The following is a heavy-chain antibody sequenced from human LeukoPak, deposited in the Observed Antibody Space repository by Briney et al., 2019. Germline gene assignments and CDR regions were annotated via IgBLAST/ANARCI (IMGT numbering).Heavy chain of an antibody. J-gene: IGHJ4*02. CDR3: ARQGLLWFGELFPFDY. D-gene: IGHD3-10*01. CDR2: IYPGDSDT. CDR1: GYSFTSYW. Sequence: GESLKISCKGSGYSFTSYWIGWVRQMPGKGLEWMGIIYPGDSDTRYSPSFQGQVTISADKSISTAYLQWSSLKASDTAMYYCARQGLLWFGELFPFDYWGQGTLVTVSS. V-gene: IGHV5-51*01.